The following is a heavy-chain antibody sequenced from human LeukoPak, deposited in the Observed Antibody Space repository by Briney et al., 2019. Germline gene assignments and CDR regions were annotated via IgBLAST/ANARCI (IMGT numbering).Heavy chain of an antibody. CDR3: ARGKNLPVGILTGYYSRYFDY. V-gene: IGHV4-39*01. J-gene: IGHJ4*02. D-gene: IGHD3-9*01. CDR2: IYYSGST. Sequence: SETLSLTCAVSGGSISSNSYYWGWIRQPPGKGLEWIGSIYYSGSTYYNPSLKSRVTISVDTSKNQFSLKLSSVTAADTAVYYCARGKNLPVGILTGYYSRYFDYWGQGTLVTVSS. CDR1: GGSISSNSYY.